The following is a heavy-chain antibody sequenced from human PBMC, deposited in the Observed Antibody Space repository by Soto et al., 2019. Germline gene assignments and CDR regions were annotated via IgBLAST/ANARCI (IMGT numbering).Heavy chain of an antibody. CDR1: GFPYINFA. CDR3: ARNMGIPVAGDFDF. Sequence: DVHLLESGGDLVQPGGSLRLSCAASGFPYINFAMTWVRQPSGKGLEWVSAIRGSGTTTYYADSVKCRCTVSRDNSKNTLYLQMNSLRAEDTAVYYCARNMGIPVAGDFDFWGEGTLVTVSS. CDR2: IRGSGTTT. D-gene: IGHD6-19*01. J-gene: IGHJ4*02. V-gene: IGHV3-23*01.